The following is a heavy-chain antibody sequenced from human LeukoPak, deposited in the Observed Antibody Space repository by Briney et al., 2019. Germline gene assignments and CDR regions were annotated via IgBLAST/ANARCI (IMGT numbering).Heavy chain of an antibody. CDR3: ARDGPYYYDSSGYSLAFDI. CDR1: GLTFTDYF. V-gene: IGHV3-11*06. D-gene: IGHD3-22*01. Sequence: GGSLRLSCVASGLTFTDYFMSWIRQAPGKGLEWVSYISSSSSYTNYADSVKGRFTISRDNAKNSLYLQMNSLRAEDTAVYYCARDGPYYYDSSGYSLAFDIWGQGTMVTVSS. J-gene: IGHJ3*02. CDR2: ISSSSSYT.